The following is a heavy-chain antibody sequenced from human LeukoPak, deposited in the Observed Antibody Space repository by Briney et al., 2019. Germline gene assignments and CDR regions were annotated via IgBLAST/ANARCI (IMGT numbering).Heavy chain of an antibody. CDR3: AKAKYDYGDPVGWFDP. J-gene: IGHJ5*02. CDR1: GFTFSSHA. V-gene: IGHV3-23*01. D-gene: IGHD4-17*01. CDR2: ILGSGSST. Sequence: SLRLSCAASGFTFSSHAMSWVRQAPGKGLEWVSAILGSGSSTYYADSVKGRFTISRDNSKNTLYLQMNSLRAEDTAVYYCAKAKYDYGDPVGWFDPWGQGTLVTVSS.